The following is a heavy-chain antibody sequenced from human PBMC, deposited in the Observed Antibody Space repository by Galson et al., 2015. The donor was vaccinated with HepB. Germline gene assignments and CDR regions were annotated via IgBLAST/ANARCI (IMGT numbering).Heavy chain of an antibody. D-gene: IGHD2-15*01. Sequence: SLRLSCAASGFTFTSYSMHWVRQAPGKGLDWVAAISYDGNIKYYADSVKGRFTISRDNSKDTLYLQMNSLRTEDTAVYYCCSSRRTGPRGRHLDYWGQGTLVTVPS. J-gene: IGHJ4*02. CDR1: GFTFTSYS. CDR3: CSSRRTGPRGRHLDY. V-gene: IGHV3-30-3*01. CDR2: ISYDGNIK.